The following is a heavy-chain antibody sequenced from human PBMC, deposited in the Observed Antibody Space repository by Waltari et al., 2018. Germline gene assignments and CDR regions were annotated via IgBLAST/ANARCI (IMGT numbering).Heavy chain of an antibody. D-gene: IGHD6-19*01. Sequence: EVQLLESGGGLVQPGGSLRLSCAASGFTFSSYAMSWVRQAPGKGLEWVSAISGSGGSTYYADSVKGRFTISRDNSKNTLYLQMNSLRAEDTAVYYCAKDRTGYSSGWYPPGDYWGQGTLVTVSS. V-gene: IGHV3-23*01. J-gene: IGHJ4*02. CDR1: GFTFSSYA. CDR3: AKDRTGYSSGWYPPGDY. CDR2: ISGSGGST.